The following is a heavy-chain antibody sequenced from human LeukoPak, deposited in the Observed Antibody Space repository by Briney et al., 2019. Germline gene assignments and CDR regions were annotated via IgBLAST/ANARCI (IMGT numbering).Heavy chain of an antibody. CDR3: ARERDTAFDY. CDR1: GGSTSSYY. V-gene: IGHV4-59*01. J-gene: IGHJ4*02. CDR2: IYYGGST. Sequence: SETLSLTCTVSGGSTSSYYWSWIRQPPGKGLEWIGYIYYGGSTNYNPSLKSRVTISVDTSKNQFSLKLSSVTAADTAVYYCARERDTAFDYWGQGTLVTVSS. D-gene: IGHD5-18*01.